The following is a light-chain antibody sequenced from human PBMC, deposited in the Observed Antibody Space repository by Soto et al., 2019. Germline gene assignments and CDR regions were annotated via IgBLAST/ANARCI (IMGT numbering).Light chain of an antibody. V-gene: IGKV1-5*01. Sequence: DIPMTQSPSTLSASVGDRVTITCRSSQTVERWLAWYQQKPGKAPNLVISDVSSLERGVPSRFSGSAAGTEFQLTSSGLQPDDFATYYCQQYKDSVWTFGQGTKV. CDR2: DVS. CDR3: QQYKDSVWT. CDR1: QTVERW. J-gene: IGKJ1*01.